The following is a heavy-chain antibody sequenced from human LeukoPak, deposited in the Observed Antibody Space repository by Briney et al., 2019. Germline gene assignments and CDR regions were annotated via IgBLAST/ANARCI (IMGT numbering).Heavy chain of an antibody. CDR2: IYYSGST. D-gene: IGHD2-2*01. J-gene: IGHJ5*02. CDR1: GGSISSGDYY. Sequence: SETLSLTCTVSGGSISSGDYYWSWIRQPPGKGLEWIGYIYYSGSTYYNPSLKSRVTISVDTSKNQFSLKLSSVTAADTAVYYCARGVVPAPNWFGPWGQGTLVTVSS. CDR3: ARGVVPAPNWFGP. V-gene: IGHV4-30-4*08.